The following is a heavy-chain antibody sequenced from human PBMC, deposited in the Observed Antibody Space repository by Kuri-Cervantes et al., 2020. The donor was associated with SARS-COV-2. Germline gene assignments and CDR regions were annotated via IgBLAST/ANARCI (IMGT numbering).Heavy chain of an antibody. D-gene: IGHD1-26*01. V-gene: IGHV1-8*01. CDR3: ATAAIVGVTRWFDP. Sequence: ASVTVSCKASGYTFTSYESNWVRQATGQGLEWMGWMNPNSGNTGYAQKFQGRVTMTRNTSISTAYMELSSLRSEDTAVYYCATAAIVGVTRWFDPWGQGTLVTVSS. CDR2: MNPNSGNT. J-gene: IGHJ5*02. CDR1: GYTFTSYE.